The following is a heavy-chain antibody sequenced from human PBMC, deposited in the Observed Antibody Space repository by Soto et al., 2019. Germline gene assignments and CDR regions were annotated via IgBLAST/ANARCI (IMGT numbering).Heavy chain of an antibody. CDR1: GYTFTSYG. D-gene: IGHD1-1*01. Sequence: ASVKVSCKASGYTFTSYGISWVRQAPGQGLEWMGWISAYNGNTNYAQKLQGRVTMTTDTSTSTAYMELRSLRSDDTAVYYCARDRGTTGPYDAFDIWGQGTMVTVSS. CDR2: ISAYNGNT. J-gene: IGHJ3*02. V-gene: IGHV1-18*04. CDR3: ARDRGTTGPYDAFDI.